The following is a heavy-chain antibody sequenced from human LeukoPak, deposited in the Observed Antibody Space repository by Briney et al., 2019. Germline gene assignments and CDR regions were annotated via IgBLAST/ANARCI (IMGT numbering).Heavy chain of an antibody. CDR2: IYPNSGGT. Sequence: GASVKVSCKASGYTFTGYYMHWLRQAPGQGLEWMGWIYPNSGGTKYAQKFQGRVTMTRDTSISTVYMELRRLRSDDTAVYYCARDFVVVPDPMSYYYYYGMGVWGQGTTVTVSS. V-gene: IGHV1-2*02. J-gene: IGHJ6*02. CDR1: GYTFTGYY. CDR3: ARDFVVVPDPMSYYYYYGMGV. D-gene: IGHD2-2*01.